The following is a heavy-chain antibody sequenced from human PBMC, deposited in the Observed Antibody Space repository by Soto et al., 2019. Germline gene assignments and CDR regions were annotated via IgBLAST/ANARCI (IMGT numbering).Heavy chain of an antibody. CDR1: GGSISSSSYY. Sequence: SETLSLTCTVSGGSISSSSYYWGWIRQPPGKGLEWIGSIYYSGSTYYNPSLKSRVTISVDTSKNQFSLKLSSVTAADTAVYYCASFLAVAGTGAYYFDYWGQGTLVTVSS. CDR2: IYYSGST. V-gene: IGHV4-39*01. D-gene: IGHD6-19*01. J-gene: IGHJ4*02. CDR3: ASFLAVAGTGAYYFDY.